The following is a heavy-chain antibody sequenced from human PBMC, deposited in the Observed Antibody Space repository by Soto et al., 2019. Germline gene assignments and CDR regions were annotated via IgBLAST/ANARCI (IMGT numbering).Heavy chain of an antibody. CDR2: INHSGST. D-gene: IGHD3-10*01. J-gene: IGHJ6*03. CDR1: GGSFSGYY. Sequence: SETLSLTCAVYGGSFSGYYWSWIRQPPGKGLEWIGEINHSGSTNYNPSLKSRVTISVDTSRNQFSLKLSSVTAADTAVYYCARDYYGSGSQRPSNYYYYMDVWGKGTTVTVSS. V-gene: IGHV4-34*01. CDR3: ARDYYGSGSQRPSNYYYYMDV.